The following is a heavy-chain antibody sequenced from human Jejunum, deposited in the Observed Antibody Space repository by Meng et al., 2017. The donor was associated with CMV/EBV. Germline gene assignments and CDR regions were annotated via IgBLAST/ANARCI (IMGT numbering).Heavy chain of an antibody. Sequence: QARLGRSGGEGTKPGASVEVSCKASGYTFTNYGITWVRQAPGQGLEWMGWINAYNGDTNYAQTLQGRVTMTTDTSTSTAYMELRSLRSDDTAVYYCARVEVGITSGDYWGQGTLVTVSS. J-gene: IGHJ4*02. CDR2: INAYNGDT. V-gene: IGHV1-18*01. CDR1: GYTFTNYG. D-gene: IGHD1-26*01. CDR3: ARVEVGITSGDY.